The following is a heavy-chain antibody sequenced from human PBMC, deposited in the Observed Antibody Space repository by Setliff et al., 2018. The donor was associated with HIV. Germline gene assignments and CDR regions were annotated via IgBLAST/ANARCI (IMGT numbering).Heavy chain of an antibody. CDR1: GLTFNSFI. CDR2: ISSSGDSK. CDR3: ARGGSYSHGAFDI. J-gene: IGHJ3*02. D-gene: IGHD1-26*01. Sequence: NPGGSLRLSCEVSGLTFNSFIMNWVRQAPGKGLEWVASISSSGDSKYYVASVKGRFTIARDNAKNSLYLQMNNLRAEDTAVYYCARGGSYSHGAFDIWGQGTMVTVSS. V-gene: IGHV3-21*06.